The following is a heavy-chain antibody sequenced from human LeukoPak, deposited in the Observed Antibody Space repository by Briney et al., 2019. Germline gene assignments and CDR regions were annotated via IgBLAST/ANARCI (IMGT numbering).Heavy chain of an antibody. V-gene: IGHV1-2*02. CDR1: GYSFTDYY. Sequence: GESLKISCKASGYSFTDYYIHWVRQAPGQGLEWMGCINPHSGDTKYAQKFQARVTMTRDTSISTAYMELDRLRSDDTAAYFCAAGRWLRSGSDYWGQGTLVTVSS. CDR3: AAGRWLRSGSDY. CDR2: INPHSGDT. D-gene: IGHD5-12*01. J-gene: IGHJ4*02.